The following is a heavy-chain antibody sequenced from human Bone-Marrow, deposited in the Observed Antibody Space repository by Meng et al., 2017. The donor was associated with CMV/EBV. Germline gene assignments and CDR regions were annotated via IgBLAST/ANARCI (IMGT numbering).Heavy chain of an antibody. V-gene: IGHV4-39*07. J-gene: IGHJ4*02. CDR2: IYYSGST. D-gene: IGHD6-13*01. Sequence: SETLSLTCTVSGGSISSSSYYWDWIRQPPGKGLEWIGSIYYSGSTYYNPSLKSRVTISVDTSKNQFSLKLSSVTAADTAVYYCARDSSSWQPMAYDYWGQGTLVTVSS. CDR1: GGSISSSSYY. CDR3: ARDSSSWQPMAYDY.